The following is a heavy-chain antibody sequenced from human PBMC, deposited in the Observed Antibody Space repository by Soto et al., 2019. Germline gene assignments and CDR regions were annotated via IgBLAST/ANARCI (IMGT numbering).Heavy chain of an antibody. CDR1: GFTFTNYA. Sequence: GESLKISCAASGFTFTNYAMNWVRQAPGKGLEWVSAISHSGDSTQYADSVKGRFTISRDNSRNTLYLQMDSLRAEDTAAYFCAKDRGLGAFDIWGQGTVVTVSS. CDR3: AKDRGLGAFDI. CDR2: ISHSGDST. D-gene: IGHD3-16*01. J-gene: IGHJ3*02. V-gene: IGHV3-23*01.